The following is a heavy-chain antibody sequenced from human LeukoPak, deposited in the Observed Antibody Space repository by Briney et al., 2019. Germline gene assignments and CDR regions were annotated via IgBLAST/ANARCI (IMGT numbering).Heavy chain of an antibody. CDR3: ARRGGYCSG. CDR2: INHSGST. Sequence: SETLSLTCTVSGDSISYHYWSWIRQPAGKGLEWIGEINHSGSTNYNPSLKSRVTISVDTSKNQFSLKLSSVTAADTAVYYCARRGGYCSGWGQGTLVTVSS. CDR1: GDSISYHY. D-gene: IGHD2-15*01. V-gene: IGHV4-34*01. J-gene: IGHJ4*02.